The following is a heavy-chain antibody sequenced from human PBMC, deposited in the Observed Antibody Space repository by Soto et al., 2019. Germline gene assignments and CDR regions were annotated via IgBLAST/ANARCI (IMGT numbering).Heavy chain of an antibody. J-gene: IGHJ4*02. Sequence: EVQLLESGGGLVQPGGSLRLSCAASGFTFSSYSMSWVRQAPGKGLEWVSGFRGSGDDGTTSYADSVKGRFTISRDNSKNMLFLQMNSLRAEDKAIYYCATKVNSGSGSQYFDYWGQGTLVTVSS. CDR3: ATKVNSGSGSQYFDY. D-gene: IGHD3-10*01. CDR2: FRGSGDDGTT. V-gene: IGHV3-23*01. CDR1: GFTFSSYS.